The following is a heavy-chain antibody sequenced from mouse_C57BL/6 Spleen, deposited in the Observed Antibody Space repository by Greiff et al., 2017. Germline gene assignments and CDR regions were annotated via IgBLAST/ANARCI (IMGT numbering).Heavy chain of an antibody. J-gene: IGHJ4*01. V-gene: IGHV5-4*03. CDR1: GFTFSSYA. D-gene: IGHD1-1*01. CDR3: ARGCYGSSYLAMDY. Sequence: EVKLVESGGGLVKPGGSLKLSCAASGFTFSSYAMSWVRQTPEKRLEWVATISDGGSYTYYPDTVKGRFTISRDNAKNNLYLQMSHLKSEDTAMYYSARGCYGSSYLAMDYWGPGTSVTVSS. CDR2: ISDGGSYT.